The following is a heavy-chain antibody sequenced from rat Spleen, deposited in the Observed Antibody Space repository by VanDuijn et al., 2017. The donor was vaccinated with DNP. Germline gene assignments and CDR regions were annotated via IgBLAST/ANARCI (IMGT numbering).Heavy chain of an antibody. Sequence: QVQLKESGPGLVQPSQTLSLTCTVPGFSLTTNSVHWVRQPPGKGLEWVGAMWSSGSKDYNSTLKSLLSISRDTSKSQVLLKMNSLQTEDTAIYFCTHSGQSYYFGSPFASWGQCTLVIVSS. CDR1: GFSLTTNS. CDR2: MWSSGSK. D-gene: IGHD1-2*01. J-gene: IGHJ3*01. V-gene: IGHV2-1*01. CDR3: THSGQSYYFGSPFAS.